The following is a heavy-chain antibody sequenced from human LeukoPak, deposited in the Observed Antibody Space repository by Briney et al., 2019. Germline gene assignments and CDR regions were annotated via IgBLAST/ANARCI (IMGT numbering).Heavy chain of an antibody. Sequence: PGGSLRLSCAASGFTFSSYAMSWVRQAPGKGLEWVSAISGSGGSTYYADSVKGRFTISRDNSKNTLYLQMYSLRAEDTAVYYCAKNPNYDILTGYPYYFDYWGQGTLVTVSS. CDR3: AKNPNYDILTGYPYYFDY. CDR2: ISGSGGST. J-gene: IGHJ4*02. CDR1: GFTFSSYA. D-gene: IGHD3-9*01. V-gene: IGHV3-23*01.